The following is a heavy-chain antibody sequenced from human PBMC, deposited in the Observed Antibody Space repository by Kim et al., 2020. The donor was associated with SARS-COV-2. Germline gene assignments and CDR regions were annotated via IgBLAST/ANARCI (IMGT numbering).Heavy chain of an antibody. CDR2: ISSSSSYI. CDR3: ARVESGYYDFWSGYYKPMDYYYGMDV. J-gene: IGHJ6*02. V-gene: IGHV3-21*01. Sequence: GGSLRLSCAASGFTFSSYSMNWVRQAPGKGLEWVSSISSSSSYIYYADSVKGRFTISRDNAKNSLYLQMNSLRAEDTAVYYCARVESGYYDFWSGYYKPMDYYYGMDVWGQGTTVTVSS. D-gene: IGHD3-3*01. CDR1: GFTFSSYS.